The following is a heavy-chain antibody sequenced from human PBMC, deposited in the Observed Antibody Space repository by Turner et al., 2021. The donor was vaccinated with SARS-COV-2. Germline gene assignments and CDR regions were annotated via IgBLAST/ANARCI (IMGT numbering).Heavy chain of an antibody. Sequence: DVQLLESGGGLVQPGGSLRLSCAASGFTFSSYAMSWVRQAPGKGLEWVANIKQDGSEKYYVDSVKGRFTISRDNAKNSLYLQMNSLRAEDTAVYYCAREESGSFGAYGMDVWGQGTTVTVSS. CDR1: GFTFSSYA. CDR3: AREESGSFGAYGMDV. V-gene: IGHV3-7*03. D-gene: IGHD2-15*01. J-gene: IGHJ6*02. CDR2: IKQDGSEK.